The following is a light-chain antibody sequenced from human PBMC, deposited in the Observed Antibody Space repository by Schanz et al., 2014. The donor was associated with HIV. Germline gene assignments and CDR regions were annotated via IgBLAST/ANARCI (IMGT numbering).Light chain of an antibody. CDR2: DGR. V-gene: IGLV2-23*01. CDR3: CSYTSSGTYV. Sequence: QSALTQPASVSGSPGQSITISCTGTSSDIGNSNLVSWYQQHPGKAPKLLIFDGRKRPSGVSSRFSGSKSGNTASLTISGLQAEDEADYYCCSYTSSGTYVFGTGTKLTVL. CDR1: SSDIGNSNL. J-gene: IGLJ1*01.